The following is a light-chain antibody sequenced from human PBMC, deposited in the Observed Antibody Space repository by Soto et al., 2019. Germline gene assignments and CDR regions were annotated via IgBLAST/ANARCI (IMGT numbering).Light chain of an antibody. Sequence: QSVLTQPASVSLSSGQSITISCTGTSSDVGGYNYVSWYQQHPGKAPKLMIYEVSNRPSGVSNRFSGSKSGNTASLTISGLQAEDEADYYCSSYTSSSSYVFGTGTKVTVL. CDR3: SSYTSSSSYV. V-gene: IGLV2-14*01. CDR2: EVS. CDR1: SSDVGGYNY. J-gene: IGLJ1*01.